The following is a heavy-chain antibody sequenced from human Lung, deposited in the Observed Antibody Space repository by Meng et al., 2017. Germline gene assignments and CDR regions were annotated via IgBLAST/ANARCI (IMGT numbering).Heavy chain of an antibody. Sequence: LRQWGVGLSKPPETMSLTCVVSGGSFSDYYWSWLRQPPGKGLEWIGDINHSGSTNYNPSLESRATISVDTSQNNLSLKLSSVTAADSAVYYCARGPTTMAHDFDYWGQGTLVTVSS. CDR2: INHSGST. D-gene: IGHD4-11*01. J-gene: IGHJ4*02. CDR1: GGSFSDYY. V-gene: IGHV4-34*01. CDR3: ARGPTTMAHDFDY.